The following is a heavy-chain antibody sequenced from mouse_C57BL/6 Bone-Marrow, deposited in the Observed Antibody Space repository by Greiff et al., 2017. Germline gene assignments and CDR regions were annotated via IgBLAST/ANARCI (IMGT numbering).Heavy chain of an antibody. Sequence: VQLKQSGTVLARPGASVKMSGKTSGYTFTSDWMHWVKQRTGQGLEWRGAIYPGNSDTSYNQKFKGKAKLTAVTSASTAYMELSSLTNEDSAVYYCKRSGYYGYYAMDYWGQGTSVTVSS. V-gene: IGHV1-5*01. CDR1: GYTFTSDW. D-gene: IGHD1-1*01. J-gene: IGHJ4*01. CDR2: IYPGNSDT. CDR3: KRSGYYGYYAMDY.